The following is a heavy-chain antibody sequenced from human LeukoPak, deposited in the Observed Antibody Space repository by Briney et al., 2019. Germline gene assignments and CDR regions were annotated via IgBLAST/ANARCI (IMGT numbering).Heavy chain of an antibody. CDR2: IWYDGSNK. J-gene: IGHJ4*02. CDR1: GFTFSSYG. V-gene: IGHV3-33*01. Sequence: PGGSLRLSCAASGFTFSSYGVHWVRQAPGKGLEWVAVIWYDGSNKYYADSVKGRFTISRDNSKNTLYLQMNSLRAEDTAVYYCARRIAVAGTAFDYWGQGTLVTVSS. D-gene: IGHD6-19*01. CDR3: ARRIAVAGTAFDY.